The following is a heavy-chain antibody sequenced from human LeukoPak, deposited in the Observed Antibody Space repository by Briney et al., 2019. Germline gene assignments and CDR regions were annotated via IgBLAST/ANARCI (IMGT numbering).Heavy chain of an antibody. D-gene: IGHD3-22*01. CDR1: GFTFSSYA. V-gene: IGHV3-23*01. Sequence: PGGSLRLSCAASGFTFSSYAMSWVRQAPGKGLEWDSAISGSGGSTYYADSVKGRFTISRDNSKNTLYLQMNSLRAEDTAVYYCAKAANYYDSSGYYYPNWECHYFDYWGQGTLVTVSS. CDR3: AKAANYYDSSGYYYPNWECHYFDY. J-gene: IGHJ4*02. CDR2: ISGSGGST.